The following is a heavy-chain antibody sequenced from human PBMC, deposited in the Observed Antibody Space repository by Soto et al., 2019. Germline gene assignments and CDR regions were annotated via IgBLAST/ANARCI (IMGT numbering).Heavy chain of an antibody. J-gene: IGHJ5*02. CDR3: ARYSPPKKSFDSNPGWLDP. CDR1: GGCISNNY. V-gene: IGHV4-59*01. CDR2: VYDSGTS. Sequence: PSVTLSLTWIVCGGCISNNYWNWVRQTPGSGLEWIGYVYDSGTSKYNASLESRITMSLDKSRNQFSLSLSYVTAADTAVYFCARYSPPKKSFDSNPGWLDPRGQGTLVTV. D-gene: IGHD2-21*01.